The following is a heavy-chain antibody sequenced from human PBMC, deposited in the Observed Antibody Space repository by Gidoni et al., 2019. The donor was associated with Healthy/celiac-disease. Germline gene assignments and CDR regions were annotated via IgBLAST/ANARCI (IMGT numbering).Heavy chain of an antibody. Sequence: EVQLLESGGGLFKPGESLRLSFPASGFTFSSYSMNWVRQAPGKGLEWVSSSSSSSSYIYYADSVKGRFTISRDNAKNSLYLQMNSLRAEDTAVYDCAPGVFFDYWGQGTLVTVSS. CDR1: GFTFSSYS. CDR3: APGVFFDY. V-gene: IGHV3-21*01. D-gene: IGHD2-8*01. CDR2: SSSSSSYI. J-gene: IGHJ4*02.